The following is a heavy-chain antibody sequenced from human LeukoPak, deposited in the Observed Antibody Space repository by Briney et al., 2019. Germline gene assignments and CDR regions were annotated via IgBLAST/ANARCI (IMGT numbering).Heavy chain of an antibody. Sequence: SGGSLRLSCAASGFTFSSYATSWVRQAPGKGLEWVSAISGSGGSTYYADSVKGRFTISRDNSKNTLYLQMNSLRAEDTAVYYCAKIAYYDFWSGQPHYWGQGTLVTVSS. V-gene: IGHV3-23*01. CDR1: GFTFSSYA. CDR2: ISGSGGST. J-gene: IGHJ4*02. D-gene: IGHD3-3*01. CDR3: AKIAYYDFWSGQPHY.